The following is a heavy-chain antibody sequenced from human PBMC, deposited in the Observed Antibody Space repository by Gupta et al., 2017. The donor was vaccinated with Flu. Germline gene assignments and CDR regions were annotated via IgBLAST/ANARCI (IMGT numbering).Heavy chain of an antibody. CDR2: IGGDGTTI. V-gene: IGHV3-11*01. Sequence: YIGGDGTTIYYADSVAGRFTISRDNAKHSLFLQMDSLRAEDTAVYYCATDSYNWKFGGDPFDIWGTGTGVTVPS. D-gene: IGHD1-20*01. J-gene: IGHJ3*02. CDR3: ATDSYNWKFGGDPFDI.